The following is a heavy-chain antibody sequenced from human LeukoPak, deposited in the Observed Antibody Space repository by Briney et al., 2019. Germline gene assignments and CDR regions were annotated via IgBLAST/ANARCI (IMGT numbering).Heavy chain of an antibody. D-gene: IGHD5-18*01. V-gene: IGHV3-30*18. Sequence: GGSLRLSCAASGFTVSDYYMSWIRQAPGKGLEWVAVISYDGSNKYYADSVKGRFTISRDNSKNTLYLQMNSLRAEDTAVYYCAKSGTAMVRDHFDYWGQGTLVTVSS. CDR3: AKSGTAMVRDHFDY. J-gene: IGHJ4*02. CDR2: ISYDGSNK. CDR1: GFTVSDYY.